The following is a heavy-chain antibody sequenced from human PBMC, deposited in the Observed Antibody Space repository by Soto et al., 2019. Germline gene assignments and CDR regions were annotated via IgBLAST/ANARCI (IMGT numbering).Heavy chain of an antibody. CDR2: INPTSEYT. CDR3: AGQIHPGYCSD. Sequence: ASVKVSCKASGYTFTSYDINWVRQAPGQGLEWVGWINPTSEYTAHAQKFQGRVTLTREISTATAYMELSSLTSEDTAVYFCAGQIHPGYCSDWGTETQVTVSS. CDR1: GYTFTSYD. J-gene: IGHJ4*03. V-gene: IGHV1-8*01. D-gene: IGHD6-19*01.